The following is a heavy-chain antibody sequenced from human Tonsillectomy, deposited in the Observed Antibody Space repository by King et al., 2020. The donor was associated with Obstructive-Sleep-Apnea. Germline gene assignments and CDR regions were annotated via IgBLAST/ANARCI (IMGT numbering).Heavy chain of an antibody. D-gene: IGHD6-19*01. J-gene: IGHJ3*02. Sequence: QLQESGPGLVKPSQTLSLTCTVSRGSISSGGYYWSWIRQHPGKGLEWIGYIYYSGSTYYNPSLKSRVTISVDTSKNQFSPKLSPVTAADTAVYYCARVEQWLDAFDIWGQGTMVTVSS. CDR3: ARVEQWLDAFDI. CDR2: IYYSGST. V-gene: IGHV4-31*03. CDR1: RGSISSGGYY.